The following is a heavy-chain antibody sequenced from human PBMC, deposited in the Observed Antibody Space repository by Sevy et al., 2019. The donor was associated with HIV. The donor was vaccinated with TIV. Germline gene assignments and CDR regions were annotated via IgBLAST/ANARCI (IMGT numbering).Heavy chain of an antibody. CDR1: GGSFSGYY. J-gene: IGHJ4*02. V-gene: IGHV4-34*01. CDR3: SREPGYASGWSVY. CDR2: INHTGST. D-gene: IGHD6-19*01. Sequence: SETLSVTCAVYGGSFSGYYWSWIRQPPGKGLEWIGEINHTGSTNYNPSLKSRVTMSVDTSKNQFSLKLSSVTAADTGVYYCSREPGYASGWSVYRGQGTLVTVSS.